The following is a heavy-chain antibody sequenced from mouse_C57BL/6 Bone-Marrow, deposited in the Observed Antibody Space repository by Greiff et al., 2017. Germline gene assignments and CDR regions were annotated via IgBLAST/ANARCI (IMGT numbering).Heavy chain of an antibody. V-gene: IGHV1-69*01. CDR3: ARDYYVSSYWSYYFDY. CDR1: GYTFTSYW. CDR2: IDPSDSYT. Sequence: QVQLQQPGAELVMPGASVKLSCKASGYTFTSYWLHWVKQRPGQGLEWIGEIDPSDSYTNYNQKFKGKSTLTVDKSSSTAYMQLSSLTSEDSAVYYCARDYYVSSYWSYYFDYWGQGTTLTVSS. J-gene: IGHJ2*01. D-gene: IGHD1-1*01.